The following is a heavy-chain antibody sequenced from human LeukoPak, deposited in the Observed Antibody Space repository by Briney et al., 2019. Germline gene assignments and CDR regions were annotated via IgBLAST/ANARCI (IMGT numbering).Heavy chain of an antibody. CDR2: IYHSGST. Sequence: SETLSLTCTVSGYSISSGYYWGWIRQPPGKGLEWIGSIYHSGSTYYNPSLKSRVTISVDTSKNQFSLKLSSVTAADTAVYYCARLSYDYGDPFFDYWGQGTLVTVSS. J-gene: IGHJ4*02. CDR1: GYSISSGYY. D-gene: IGHD4-17*01. V-gene: IGHV4-38-2*02. CDR3: ARLSYDYGDPFFDY.